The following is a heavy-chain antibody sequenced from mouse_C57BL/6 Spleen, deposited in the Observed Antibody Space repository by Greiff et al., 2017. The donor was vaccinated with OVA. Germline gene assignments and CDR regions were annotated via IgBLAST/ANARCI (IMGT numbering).Heavy chain of an antibody. J-gene: IGHJ1*03. CDR1: GYTFTSYW. CDR2: IDPSDSYT. D-gene: IGHD2-4*01. CDR3: ASADYGARYFDV. Sequence: VQLQQSGAELVRPGTSVQLSCKASGYTFTSYWMHWVKQRPGKVLEWIGVIDPSDSYTNYNQKFKGKATLTVDTSSSTAYMQLSSLTTEDSAIYFCASADYGARYFDVWGTGTTVTVSS. V-gene: IGHV1-59*01.